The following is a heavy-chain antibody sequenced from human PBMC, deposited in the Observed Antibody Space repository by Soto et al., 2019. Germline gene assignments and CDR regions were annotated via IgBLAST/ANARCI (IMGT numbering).Heavy chain of an antibody. Sequence: QVQLVQSGAEVKKPGASLRVSCETSGGTSTIYTITWVRQAPGQGLQWMGRIVPTLRITNYAQEFQGRLTLTADSSTSTAHIEPTSLTSEDTAVYYCATDKYGAGRVGVHSWGQGTLVTVSS. J-gene: IGHJ5*02. CDR3: ATDKYGAGRVGVHS. CDR2: IVPTLRIT. D-gene: IGHD1-26*01. V-gene: IGHV1-69*08. CDR1: GGTSTIYT.